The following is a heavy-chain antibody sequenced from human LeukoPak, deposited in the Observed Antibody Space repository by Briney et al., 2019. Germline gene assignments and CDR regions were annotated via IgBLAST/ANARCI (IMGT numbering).Heavy chain of an antibody. CDR3: ASTVTPNKVQH. Sequence: GGSRRLSCAASGFSFSRNGMHWVRQAPGKGLEGVAVISYDGSDKYHADSVKGRFTISRDNSKNTLYLQMNSLRAEDTAVYFCASTVTPNKVQHWGQGTLVTVSS. V-gene: IGHV3-30*03. CDR1: GFSFSRNG. D-gene: IGHD4-17*01. CDR2: ISYDGSDK. J-gene: IGHJ1*01.